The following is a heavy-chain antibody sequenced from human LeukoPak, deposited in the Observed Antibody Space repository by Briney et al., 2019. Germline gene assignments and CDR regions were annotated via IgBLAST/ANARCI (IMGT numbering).Heavy chain of an antibody. CDR3: ARVAVDFWSGYGFDY. CDR2: INTNTGNP. V-gene: IGHV7-4-1*02. CDR1: GYTFTSYA. J-gene: IGHJ4*02. Sequence: EASVKVSCKASGYTFTSYAMNWVRQAPRQGLEWMGWINTNTGNPTYAQGFTVRVVFSLDTSVSTAYLQISSLKAEDTAVYYCARVAVDFWSGYGFDYWGQGTLVTVSS. D-gene: IGHD3-3*01.